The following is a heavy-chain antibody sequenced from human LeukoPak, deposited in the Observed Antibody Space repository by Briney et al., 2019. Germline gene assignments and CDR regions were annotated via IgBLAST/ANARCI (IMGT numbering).Heavy chain of an antibody. Sequence: GGSLRLSCAASGFNLSDCYMTWIRQAPGKGLEWLSYISNNGYSTYYRDSVKGRFTISRDNAKNSLYLEMNSLTVEDTAVYYCARQKRTFDYWGRGTLVTVS. CDR2: ISNNGYST. CDR1: GFNLSDCY. CDR3: ARQKRTFDY. J-gene: IGHJ4*02. V-gene: IGHV3-11*01.